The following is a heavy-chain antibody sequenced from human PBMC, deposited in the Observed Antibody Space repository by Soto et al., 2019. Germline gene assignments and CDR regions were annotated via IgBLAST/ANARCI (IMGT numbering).Heavy chain of an antibody. Sequence: LRLSCAASGFTFSSYAMSWVRQAPGKGLEWVSAISGSGGSTYYADSVKGRFTISRDNSKNTLYLQMNSLRAEDTAVYYCAGSITMIVVVITGPFDYWGQGTLVTVSS. CDR3: AGSITMIVVVITGPFDY. J-gene: IGHJ4*02. CDR2: ISGSGGST. V-gene: IGHV3-23*01. CDR1: GFTFSSYA. D-gene: IGHD3-22*01.